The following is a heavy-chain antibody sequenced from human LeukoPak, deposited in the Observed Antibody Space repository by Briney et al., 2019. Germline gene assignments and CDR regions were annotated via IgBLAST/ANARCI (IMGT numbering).Heavy chain of an antibody. CDR1: VGSISSSSYY. Sequence: SETLSLTCTVSVGSISSSSYYWVWLRQPPGKGLEWIGSIYYSGSTYYNPPLKSRVTISVHTSKNQFSLSLSSVTAADTAVYYCASIPVAGTNGEDWFGARGQGTLVTVSS. CDR2: IYYSGST. CDR3: ASIPVAGTNGEDWFGA. J-gene: IGHJ5*02. V-gene: IGHV4-39*01. D-gene: IGHD6-19*01.